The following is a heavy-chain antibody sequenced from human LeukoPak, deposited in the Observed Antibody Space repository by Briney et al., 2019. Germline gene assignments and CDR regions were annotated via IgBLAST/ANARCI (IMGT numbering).Heavy chain of an antibody. J-gene: IGHJ4*02. CDR3: AKDVTDYGDYGGYFDY. CDR1: GFTFSSYG. V-gene: IGHV3-30*18. Sequence: GGSLRLSCAASGFTFSSYGMHWVRQAPGKGLEWVAVISYDGSNKYYADSVKGRFTISRDNSKNTLYLQMNSLRAEDTVVYYCAKDVTDYGDYGGYFDYWGQGTLVTVSS. D-gene: IGHD4-17*01. CDR2: ISYDGSNK.